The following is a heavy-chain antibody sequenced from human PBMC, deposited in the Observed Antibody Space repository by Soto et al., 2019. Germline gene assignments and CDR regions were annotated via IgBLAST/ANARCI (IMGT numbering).Heavy chain of an antibody. CDR1: GFTFSDHY. V-gene: IGHV3-72*01. Sequence: EVQLAESGGGLVQPGGSLRLSCAASGFTFSDHYMDWVRQAPGKGLEWVGRSRDKVHSHTTEYAASVKGRFTISRGDSENSLYLQMNSPKTEDTAVYDCARGVVSTGYFDYWGQGTLVTVSS. CDR2: SRDKVHSHTT. J-gene: IGHJ4*02. CDR3: ARGVVSTGYFDY. D-gene: IGHD5-12*01.